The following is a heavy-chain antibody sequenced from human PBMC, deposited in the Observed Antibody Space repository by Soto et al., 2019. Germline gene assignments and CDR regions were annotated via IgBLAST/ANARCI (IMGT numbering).Heavy chain of an antibody. Sequence: PGGSLRLSCAASGFTFSSYGMHWVRQAPGKGLEWVAVIWYDGSNKYYADSVKGRFTISRDNSKNTLYLQMNSLRAEDTAAYYCAKHMGDNVYHDMDVWGQGTTVTVSS. J-gene: IGHJ6*02. D-gene: IGHD3-16*01. CDR1: GFTFSSYG. CDR2: IWYDGSNK. CDR3: AKHMGDNVYHDMDV. V-gene: IGHV3-33*06.